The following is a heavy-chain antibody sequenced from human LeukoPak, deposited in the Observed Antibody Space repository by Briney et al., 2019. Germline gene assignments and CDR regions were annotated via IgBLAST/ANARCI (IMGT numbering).Heavy chain of an antibody. CDR1: GFTFDDYA. J-gene: IGHJ5*02. Sequence: GGSLRLSCAASGFTFDDYAMHWVRQAPGKGLEWVSGISWNSGSIGYADSVKGRFTISRDNAKNSLYLQMNSLRAEDTALYYCAKGRDTYQLLSKNWFDPWGQGTLVTVSS. CDR2: ISWNSGSI. CDR3: AKGRDTYQLLSKNWFDP. V-gene: IGHV3-9*01. D-gene: IGHD2-2*01.